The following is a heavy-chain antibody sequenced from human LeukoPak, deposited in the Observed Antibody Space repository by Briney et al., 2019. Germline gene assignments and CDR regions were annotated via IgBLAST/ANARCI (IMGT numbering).Heavy chain of an antibody. CDR1: GFTFSSYS. CDR3: ARDYARSVTAILPYYFDY. V-gene: IGHV3-21*01. CDR2: ISSSSSYI. J-gene: IGHJ4*02. Sequence: GGSLRLSCAASGFTFSSYSMNWVRQALGKGLEWVSSISSSSSYIYYADSVKGRFTISRDNAKNSLYLQMNSLRAEDTAVYYCARDYARSVTAILPYYFDYWGQGTLVTVSS. D-gene: IGHD2-21*02.